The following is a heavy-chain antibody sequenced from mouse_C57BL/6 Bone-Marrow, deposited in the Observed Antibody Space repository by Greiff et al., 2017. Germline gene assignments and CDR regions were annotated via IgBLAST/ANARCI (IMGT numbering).Heavy chain of an antibody. V-gene: IGHV1-54*01. J-gene: IGHJ2*01. CDR1: GYAFTNYL. Sequence: QVQLQQSGAELVRPGTSVKVSCKASGYAFTNYLIEWVKQRPGQGLEWIGVINPGSGGTNYNEKFKGKATLTADKSSSTAYMQLSSLTSEDTAVFYCTLGNFDYWGQGTTLTVSS. CDR2: INPGSGGT. CDR3: TLGNFDY.